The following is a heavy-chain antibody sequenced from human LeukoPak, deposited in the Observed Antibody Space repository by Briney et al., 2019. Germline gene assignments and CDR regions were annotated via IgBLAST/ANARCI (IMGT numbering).Heavy chain of an antibody. CDR2: NIPMLDVT. J-gene: IGHJ6*02. Sequence: GASVKVSCKASAGTFSSYAISWVRQAPGQGLEWMGRNIPMLDVTNYAQKFQGRVTITADESTRTAYVELSSLRSEDTAVYHCARQTVVAVAGPYYYYGMDVWGQGTTVSVSS. CDR1: AGTFSSYA. V-gene: IGHV1-69*04. CDR3: ARQTVVAVAGPYYYYGMDV. D-gene: IGHD6-19*01.